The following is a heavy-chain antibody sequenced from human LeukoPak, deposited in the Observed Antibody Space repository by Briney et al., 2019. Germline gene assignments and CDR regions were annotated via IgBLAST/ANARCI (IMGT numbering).Heavy chain of an antibody. Sequence: AGGSLRLSCAASGFTFSSYAMHWVRQAPGKGLEWVAVIWYDGSNKYYADSVKGRFTISRDNSKNTLYLQMNSLRAEDTAVYYCAGNYGPYYFDYWGQGTLVTVSS. CDR1: GFTFSSYA. CDR2: IWYDGSNK. D-gene: IGHD3-10*01. V-gene: IGHV3-33*08. J-gene: IGHJ4*02. CDR3: AGNYGPYYFDY.